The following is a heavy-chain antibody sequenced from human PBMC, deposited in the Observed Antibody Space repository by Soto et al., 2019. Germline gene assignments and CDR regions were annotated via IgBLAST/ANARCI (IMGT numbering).Heavy chain of an antibody. J-gene: IGHJ4*02. D-gene: IGHD3-16*01. CDR3: AHTWGLPFDY. Sequence: QITLKESGPTLVKPTQTLTLTCTDSGFSLRTTGVGVGWIRQPPGKALEWLGIIYWDDDKRYSPSLKSRLTLTSDISKSQVVLTMTNMGPVDTATYFCAHTWGLPFDYWGPGNLVIVSS. V-gene: IGHV2-5*02. CDR1: GFSLRTTGVG. CDR2: IYWDDDK.